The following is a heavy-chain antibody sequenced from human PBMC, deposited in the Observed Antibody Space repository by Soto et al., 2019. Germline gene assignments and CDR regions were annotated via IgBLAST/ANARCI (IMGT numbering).Heavy chain of an antibody. V-gene: IGHV4-31*03. D-gene: IGHD1-7*01. CDR1: GGSISSGGYY. CDR2: IYYSGST. J-gene: IGHJ6*02. CDR3: ARDSVRITGTTRSYYYYGMDV. Sequence: PAETLSLTCTVSGGSISSGGYYWSWIRQHPGKGLEWIGYIYYSGSTYYNPSLKSRVTISVDTSKNQFSLKLSSVTAADTAVYYCARDSVRITGTTRSYYYYGMDVWGQGTTVTVSS.